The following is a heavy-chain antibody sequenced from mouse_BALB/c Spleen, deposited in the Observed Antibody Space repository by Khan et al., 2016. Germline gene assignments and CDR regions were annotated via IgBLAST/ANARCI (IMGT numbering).Heavy chain of an antibody. D-gene: IGHD1-2*01. J-gene: IGHJ1*01. CDR3: ARSQYYGYRYFDV. Sequence: EVQLQESGPGLVKPSQSLSLTCTVTGYSITTDYAWNWIRQFPGNRLEWMGYISYSGVTSYNPSLKSRISITRDTSETQFFLQLNSVINEDTATYYCARSQYYGYRYFDVWGAGTTVTVSS. CDR1: GYSITTDYA. V-gene: IGHV3-2*02. CDR2: ISYSGVT.